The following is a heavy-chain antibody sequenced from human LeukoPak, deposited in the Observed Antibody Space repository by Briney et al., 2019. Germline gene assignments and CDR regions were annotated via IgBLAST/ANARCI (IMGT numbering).Heavy chain of an antibody. Sequence: PSETLSLTCTVSGGSISSNNYYWGWIRQPPGKGLEWIGEINHSGSTNYNPSLKSRVTISVDTSKNQFSLKLSSVTAADTAVYYCARSHPESGYYYYYMDVWGKGTTVTVSS. CDR2: INHSGST. V-gene: IGHV4-39*07. D-gene: IGHD3-3*01. CDR1: GGSISSNNYY. CDR3: ARSHPESGYYYYYMDV. J-gene: IGHJ6*03.